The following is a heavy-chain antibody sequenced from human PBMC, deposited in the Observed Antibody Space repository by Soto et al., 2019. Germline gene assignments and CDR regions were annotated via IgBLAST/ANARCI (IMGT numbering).Heavy chain of an antibody. CDR3: ARVMCGDCTTDYYYSIDV. Sequence: EVQLVESGGGLVKPGGSLRLSCAASGFTFGTYTMNWVRQAPGKGLEWVSSIGTTSSYIYYADSVRGRFTISRDNARDSLYLQMSSMRAEDTADYYCARVMCGDCTTDYYYSIDVWGQGTTVTVSS. D-gene: IGHD2-21*02. V-gene: IGHV3-21*01. J-gene: IGHJ6*02. CDR2: IGTTSSYI. CDR1: GFTFGTYT.